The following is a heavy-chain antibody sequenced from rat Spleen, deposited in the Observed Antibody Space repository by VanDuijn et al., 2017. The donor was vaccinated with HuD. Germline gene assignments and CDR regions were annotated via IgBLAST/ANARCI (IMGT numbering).Heavy chain of an antibody. D-gene: IGHD4-3*01. V-gene: IGHV5-29*01. CDR2: ISYGDSSGHSST. CDR1: GFTFSNYD. J-gene: IGHJ3*01. CDR3: ARQDTSGYSNWFTY. Sequence: EVQMVESGGGLVQPGRSLKLSCAASGFTFSNYDMAWVRQAPTKGLEWVATISYGDSSGHSSTYYRDSVKGRFTISRDNAKSTLSLQMDSLRSEDTATYYCARQDTSGYSNWFTYWGQGTLVTVSS.